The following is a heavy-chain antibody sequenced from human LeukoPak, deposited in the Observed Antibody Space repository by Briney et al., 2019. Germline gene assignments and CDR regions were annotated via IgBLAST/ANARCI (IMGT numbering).Heavy chain of an antibody. CDR1: GFTFSGSA. J-gene: IGHJ4*02. CDR3: TTQDDYGDGDSDY. D-gene: IGHD4-17*01. Sequence: GGSLRLSCAVSGFTFSGSAMHWVRQASGKGLEWVGRIRSKANSYATAYAASVKGRFTISRDDSKNTAYLQMNSLKTEDTAVYYCTTQDDYGDGDSDYWGQGTLVTVPS. CDR2: IRSKANSYAT. V-gene: IGHV3-73*01.